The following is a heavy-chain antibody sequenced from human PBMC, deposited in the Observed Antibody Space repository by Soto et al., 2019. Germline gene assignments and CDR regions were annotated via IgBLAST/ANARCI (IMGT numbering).Heavy chain of an antibody. Sequence: GSLRLSCAASGFTFSSYWMSWVRQAPGKGLEWVTNIKQDGSEKYYADSVKGRFTISRDNAKNSLYLQMNSLRAEDTAVYYCARDSAMTYYYDSRGYWGQGTLVTVSS. CDR3: ARDSAMTYYYDSRGY. CDR1: GFTFSSYW. CDR2: IKQDGSEK. J-gene: IGHJ4*02. D-gene: IGHD3-22*01. V-gene: IGHV3-7*05.